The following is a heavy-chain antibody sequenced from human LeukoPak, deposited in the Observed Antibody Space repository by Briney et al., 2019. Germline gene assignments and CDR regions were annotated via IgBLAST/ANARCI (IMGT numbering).Heavy chain of an antibody. CDR3: ARDLGGGDSL. J-gene: IGHJ4*02. V-gene: IGHV3-53*01. Sequence: GGSLRPSCAASGFTVSYNYMSWVRQAPGKGLEWVSVIYSGGSTNYADSVKGRFTISRDNSKNTVYLQMNSLRAEDTAVYYCARDLGGGDSLWGQGILVTVSS. CDR1: GFTVSYNY. CDR2: IYSGGST. D-gene: IGHD2-21*02.